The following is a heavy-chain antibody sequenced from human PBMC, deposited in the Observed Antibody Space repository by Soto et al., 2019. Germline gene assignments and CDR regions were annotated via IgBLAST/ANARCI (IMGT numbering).Heavy chain of an antibody. CDR1: GFTFSDYW. J-gene: IGHJ5*02. V-gene: IGHV3-21*01. CDR2: ISSSSSYT. CDR3: ARDRVYYDILTGNLFDP. Sequence: PGGSLRLSCAASGFTFSDYWMNWVRQAPGKGLVWVSPISSSSSYTSYADSVKGRFTISRDNAKNSLYLQMNSLRAEDTAVYYCARDRVYYDILTGNLFDPWGQGTLVTVSS. D-gene: IGHD3-9*01.